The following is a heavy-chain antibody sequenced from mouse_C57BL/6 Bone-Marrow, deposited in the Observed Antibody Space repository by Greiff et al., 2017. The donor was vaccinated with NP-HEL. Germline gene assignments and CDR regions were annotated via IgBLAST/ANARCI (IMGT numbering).Heavy chain of an antibody. D-gene: IGHD2-2*01. Sequence: VQRVESGAELVKPGASVKLSCKASGYTFTEYTIHWVKQRSGQGLEWIGWFYPGSGSIKYNEKFKDKATLTADKSSSTVYMELSRLTSEDSAVYFCARHEYGYDGYWYFDVWGTGTTVTVSS. CDR2: FYPGSGSI. CDR3: ARHEYGYDGYWYFDV. V-gene: IGHV1-62-2*01. J-gene: IGHJ1*03. CDR1: GYTFTEYT.